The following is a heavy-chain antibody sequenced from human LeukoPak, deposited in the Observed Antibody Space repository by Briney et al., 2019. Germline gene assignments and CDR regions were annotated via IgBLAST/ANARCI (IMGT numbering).Heavy chain of an antibody. CDR1: GFTFSSYS. D-gene: IGHD1-26*01. CDR3: ARGVQKGSYYFGGSWYFDL. Sequence: GGSLRLSCAASGFTFSSYSMNWVRQAPGKGLEWVSSISSSSSYIYYADSVKGRFTISRDNAKNSLYLQMNSLRAEDTAVYYCARGVQKGSYYFGGSWYFDLWGRGTLVTVSS. V-gene: IGHV3-21*01. CDR2: ISSSSSYI. J-gene: IGHJ2*01.